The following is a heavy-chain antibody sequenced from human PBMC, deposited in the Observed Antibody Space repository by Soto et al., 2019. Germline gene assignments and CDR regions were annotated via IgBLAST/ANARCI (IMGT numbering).Heavy chain of an antibody. CDR2: INWKSDI. J-gene: IGHJ4*02. Sequence: HPXGFLTLSCAVSGFTVDDKSVHGVRQAPEKGLEWVSGINWKSDIGYADSVKGRFTISRDNAENSLYLQMNSLRAEDTALYYCAISQARGGRTTFIYWGQGTQVTVSS. CDR3: AISQARGGRTTFIY. CDR1: GFTVDDKS. D-gene: IGHD3-16*01. V-gene: IGHV3-9*01.